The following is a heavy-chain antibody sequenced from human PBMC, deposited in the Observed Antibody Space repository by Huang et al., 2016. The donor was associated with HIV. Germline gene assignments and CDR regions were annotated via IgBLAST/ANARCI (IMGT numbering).Heavy chain of an antibody. J-gene: IGHJ6*02. CDR1: GDTFSSYA. CDR2: IIRILGTA. V-gene: IGHV1-69*01. Sequence: QVQLVQSGAEVKKPGSSVKVSCKASGDTFSSYAISWVRQAPGQGLEWMGGIIRILGTANYAQKFQGRVTITADESTSTAYMELSSLRSEDTAVYYCARQQYYYDSSGYYYGRPPYYYYGMDVWGQGTTVTVSS. D-gene: IGHD3-22*01. CDR3: ARQQYYYDSSGYYYGRPPYYYYGMDV.